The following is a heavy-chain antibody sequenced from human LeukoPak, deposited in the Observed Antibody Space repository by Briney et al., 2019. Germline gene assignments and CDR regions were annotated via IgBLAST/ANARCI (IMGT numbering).Heavy chain of an antibody. CDR1: GVSISSSSHY. Sequence: SETLSLTCTVSGVSISSSSHYWGWIRQPPGKGLEWIGSIYYSGSTYYNPSLKSRVTMSVDTSKNQFSLKLSSVTAADTAVYYCARSILRYYFDSSGYYPYYFDCWGQGMLVTVSS. V-gene: IGHV4-39*07. J-gene: IGHJ4*02. D-gene: IGHD3-22*01. CDR3: ARSILRYYFDSSGYYPYYFDC. CDR2: IYYSGST.